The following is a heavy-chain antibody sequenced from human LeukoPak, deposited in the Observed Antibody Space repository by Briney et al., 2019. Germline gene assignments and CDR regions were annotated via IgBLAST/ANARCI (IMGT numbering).Heavy chain of an antibody. Sequence: ASVKVSCKASGYTFTNYGINWVRQAPGQGLEWMGWISAYNGNTNYAQRLQGRVTMTTDTSTSTAYMELRSLRSDDTAVYYCARDLDQYSGRFGGFGHDFWGQGTLVTVSS. CDR3: ARDLDQYSGRFGGFGHDF. CDR2: ISAYNGNT. V-gene: IGHV1-18*01. D-gene: IGHD1-26*01. CDR1: GYTFTNYG. J-gene: IGHJ4*02.